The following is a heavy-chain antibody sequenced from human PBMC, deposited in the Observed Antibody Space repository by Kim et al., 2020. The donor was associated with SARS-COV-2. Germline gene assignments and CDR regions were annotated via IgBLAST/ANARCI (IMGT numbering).Heavy chain of an antibody. J-gene: IGHJ1*01. V-gene: IGHV3-64D*06. CDR2: VSSNGVTT. Sequence: GGSLRLSCSGSGFSFSDYAMHWVRQAPGKGLEYVSAVSSNGVTTIYADSVKGRFNISRDNSKNTLYLQMSSLRAEDTAVYYCERRYYSGSGSYRYWGQGTLDSVS. D-gene: IGHD3-10*01. CDR3: ERRYYSGSGSYRY. CDR1: GFSFSDYA.